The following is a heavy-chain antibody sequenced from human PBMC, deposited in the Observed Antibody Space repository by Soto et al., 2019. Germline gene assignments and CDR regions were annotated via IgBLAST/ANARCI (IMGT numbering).Heavy chain of an antibody. Sequence: QVQLVQSGAEVKRPGSSVKLSCKASGGTFTYYGISWVRQAPGQGLEWMGGIIPIIGPATYAQNFQGRLTITADQSTRTAYMALSSLGSEDTALYYCSRDLGTPIAVPPRRETDGLLDPWGQGTLGPVSS. D-gene: IGHD6-19*01. CDR2: IIPIIGPA. CDR1: GGTFTYYG. J-gene: IGHJ5*02. V-gene: IGHV1-69*01. CDR3: SRDLGTPIAVPPRRETDGLLDP.